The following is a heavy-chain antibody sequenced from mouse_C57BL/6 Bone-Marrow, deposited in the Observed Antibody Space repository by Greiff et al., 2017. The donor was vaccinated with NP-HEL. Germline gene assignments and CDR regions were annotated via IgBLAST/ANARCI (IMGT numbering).Heavy chain of an antibody. D-gene: IGHD3-2*02. Sequence: VQLKESGPELVKPGASVKISCKASGYSFTGYYMNWVKQSPEKSLEWIGEINPSTGGTTYNQKFKAKATLTVDKSSSTAYMQLKSLTSEDSAVYYCARRRQLRLTFAYWGQGTLVTVSA. J-gene: IGHJ3*01. CDR1: GYSFTGYY. CDR2: INPSTGGT. V-gene: IGHV1-42*01. CDR3: ARRRQLRLTFAY.